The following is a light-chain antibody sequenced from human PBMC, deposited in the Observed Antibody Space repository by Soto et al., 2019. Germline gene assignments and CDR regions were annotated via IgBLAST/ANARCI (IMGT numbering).Light chain of an antibody. CDR1: QSLNNW. CDR3: QQYNSYSWT. Sequence: DIQMTQSPSTLSASVGDRVTITCRASQSLNNWLAWYQQKPGNAPKLLIYKASTLASGIPSRFRGSGSGTEFTLTISSLQPDDFATYYCQQYNSYSWTFGQGTKVEIK. CDR2: KAS. J-gene: IGKJ1*01. V-gene: IGKV1-5*03.